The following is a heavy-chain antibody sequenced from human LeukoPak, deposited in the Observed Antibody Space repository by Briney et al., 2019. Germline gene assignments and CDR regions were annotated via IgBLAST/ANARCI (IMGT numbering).Heavy chain of an antibody. V-gene: IGHV4-59*12. Sequence: SETLSLTCTVSGGSISSYYWSWIRQPPGKGLEWIGYIYYSGSTNYNPSLKSRVTISVDTSKNQFSLKLSSVTAADTAVYYCARDRGSSSRWSDYWGQGTLVTVSS. CDR3: ARDRGSSSRWSDY. CDR1: GGSISSYY. D-gene: IGHD6-13*01. CDR2: IYYSGST. J-gene: IGHJ4*02.